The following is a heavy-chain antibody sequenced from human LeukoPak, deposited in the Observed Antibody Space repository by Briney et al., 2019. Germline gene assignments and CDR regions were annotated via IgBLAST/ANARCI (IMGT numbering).Heavy chain of an antibody. CDR1: GFTFSSYW. CDR2: INSDGSST. V-gene: IGHV3-74*01. CDR3: EKNSLGDIDP. D-gene: IGHD3-9*01. Sequence: GGSLRLSCAASGFTFSSYWMHWVRQAPGKGLVWVSRINSDGSSTSYADSVKGRFTISRDNAKNTLYLQVNSLSAEDRAVFYCEKNSLGDIDPWGQGTLVTVSS. J-gene: IGHJ5*02.